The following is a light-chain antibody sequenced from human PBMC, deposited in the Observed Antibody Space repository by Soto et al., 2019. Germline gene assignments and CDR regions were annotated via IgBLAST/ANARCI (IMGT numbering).Light chain of an antibody. CDR2: DAS. J-gene: IGKJ1*01. V-gene: IGKV1-5*01. Sequence: DIQMTQSPSTLSASVGDRVTITCRASQTIGSWVAWYQQKPGKAPALLIYDASNLESGVPSSFSRGGSGTEFTLTISSLQPEDFATYHCQQYFAFPRTFGQGTKVEIK. CDR3: QQYFAFPRT. CDR1: QTIGSW.